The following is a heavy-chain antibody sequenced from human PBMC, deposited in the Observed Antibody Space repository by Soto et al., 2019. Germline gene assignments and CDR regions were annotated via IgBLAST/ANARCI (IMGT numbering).Heavy chain of an antibody. D-gene: IGHD2-8*01. Sequence: EVQLLESGGGLVRPGGSLRLSCAASGFTFYNYAMNWVRQAPGKGLEWVSTISGGGACTYYADSVKGRFTITRDNSRNSVYLQMNSLRAEDTAVYYCAKKGLVSLATYCTTGDCHYAFDVWGQGTLVTVSS. V-gene: IGHV3-23*01. CDR1: GFTFYNYA. CDR2: ISGGGACT. J-gene: IGHJ3*01. CDR3: AKKGLVSLATYCTTGDCHYAFDV.